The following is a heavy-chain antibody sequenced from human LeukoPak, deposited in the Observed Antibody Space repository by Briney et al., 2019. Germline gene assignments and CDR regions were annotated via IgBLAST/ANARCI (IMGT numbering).Heavy chain of an antibody. J-gene: IGHJ4*02. CDR2: INPNSGGT. CDR3: AVSGGSGYYPLDY. Sequence: ASVKVSCMASGYTFTGYYMHWVRQAPGQGLEWMGWINPNSGGTNYAQKFQGRVTMTRDTSISTAYMELSRLRSDDTAVYYCAVSGGSGYYPLDYWGQGTLVTVSS. D-gene: IGHD3-22*01. CDR1: GYTFTGYY. V-gene: IGHV1-2*02.